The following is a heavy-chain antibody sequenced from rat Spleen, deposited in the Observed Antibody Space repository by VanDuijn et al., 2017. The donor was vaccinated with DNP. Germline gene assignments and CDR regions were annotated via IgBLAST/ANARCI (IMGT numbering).Heavy chain of an antibody. CDR2: ISYDGSRT. V-gene: IGHV5-7*01. J-gene: IGHJ2*01. CDR1: GFTFSDYN. CDR3: ARHDWE. Sequence: EVQLVESGGGLVQPGRSLKLSCAASGFTFSDYNMAWVRQAPKKGLEWVATISYDGSRTYYRDSVKGRFTISRDNAKSTLYLQMDSLRSEDTATYYCARHDWEWGQGVMVTVSS. D-gene: IGHD5-1*01.